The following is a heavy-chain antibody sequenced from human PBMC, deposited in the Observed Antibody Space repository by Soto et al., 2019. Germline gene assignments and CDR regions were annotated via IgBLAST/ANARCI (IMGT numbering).Heavy chain of an antibody. D-gene: IGHD2-21*01. V-gene: IGHV3-74*01. CDR1: GFTFSNYW. J-gene: IGHJ4*02. CDR2: ISRDESTI. Sequence: ALRLSCVASGFTFSNYWMHWVRQAPGKGLVWVSRISRDESTITYADSVKGRFTISRDNANGTLYLQMNGLRAEDTAMYFCAREPLHCPHGNCYKGEDFWGQGTLVTVSS. CDR3: AREPLHCPHGNCYKGEDF.